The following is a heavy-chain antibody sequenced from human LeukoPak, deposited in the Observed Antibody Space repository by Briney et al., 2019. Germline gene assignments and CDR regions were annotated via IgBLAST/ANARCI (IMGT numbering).Heavy chain of an antibody. CDR1: GGSFSGYY. CDR3: ARDSDYDSSGYYPPQFDY. CDR2: INHSGST. D-gene: IGHD3-22*01. Sequence: SETLSLTCAVYGGSFSGYYWSWIRQPPGKGLEWIGEINHSGSTNYNHSLKSRVTMSVDTSKNQFSLKLSSVTAADTAVYYCARDSDYDSSGYYPPQFDYWGQGTLVTVSS. V-gene: IGHV4-34*01. J-gene: IGHJ4*02.